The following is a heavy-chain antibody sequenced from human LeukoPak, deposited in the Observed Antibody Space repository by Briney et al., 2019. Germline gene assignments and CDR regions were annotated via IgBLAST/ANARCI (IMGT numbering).Heavy chain of an antibody. D-gene: IGHD1-26*01. Sequence: SETLSLTCTVSGGSISSYYWSWIRQPPGKGLEWIGYIYYSGSTNYNPSLKSRVTISVDTSKNQFSLKLSSVTAAGTAVYYCATYRYSGSYIVNYWGQGTLVTVSS. CDR1: GGSISSYY. CDR3: ATYRYSGSYIVNY. V-gene: IGHV4-59*01. J-gene: IGHJ4*02. CDR2: IYYSGST.